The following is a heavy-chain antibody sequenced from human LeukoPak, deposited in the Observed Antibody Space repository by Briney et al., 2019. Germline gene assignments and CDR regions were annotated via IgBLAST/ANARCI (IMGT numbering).Heavy chain of an antibody. J-gene: IGHJ4*02. CDR3: VRHRNWNYDY. V-gene: IGHV5-51*01. CDR2: IYLGDSDT. CDR1: GYSFSTYW. D-gene: IGHD1-1*01. Sequence: GEPLKISCKGSGYSFSTYWIAWVRQMPGEGLEWMGIIYLGDSDTRYSPSFQGQVTISADKSINTAYLQWSSLKASDTAMYYCVRHRNWNYDYWGQGTLVTVSS.